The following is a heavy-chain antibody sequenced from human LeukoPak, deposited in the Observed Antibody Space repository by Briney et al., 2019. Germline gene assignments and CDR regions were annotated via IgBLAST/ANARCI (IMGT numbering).Heavy chain of an antibody. CDR1: GFTFSSYG. J-gene: IGHJ4*01. CDR3: ARDSPSAMAAY. Sequence: GGSLSLSCAASGFTFSSYGMNWVRQAPGKGLEWVSFISCDSSTIYYAAPERGRFTIARAYAEHSLFLQMTSLGAEDTAVYCCARDSPSAMAAYWGQGTLVTVSS. CDR2: ISCDSSTI. D-gene: IGHD5-18*01. V-gene: IGHV3-48*01.